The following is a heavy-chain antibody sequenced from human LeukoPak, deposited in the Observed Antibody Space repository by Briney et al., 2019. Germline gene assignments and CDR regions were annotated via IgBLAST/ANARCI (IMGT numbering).Heavy chain of an antibody. CDR2: IKQDGSEK. CDR3: ARVGMRFGELLGFDY. Sequence: AGGSLRLSCAASGFTFSSYWMSWVRQAPGKGLEWVANIKQDGSEKYYVDSVKGRFTISRDNAKNSLYLQMNSLRAEDTAVYYCARVGMRFGELLGFDYWGQGTLVTVSS. J-gene: IGHJ4*02. CDR1: GFTFSSYW. D-gene: IGHD3-10*01. V-gene: IGHV3-7*01.